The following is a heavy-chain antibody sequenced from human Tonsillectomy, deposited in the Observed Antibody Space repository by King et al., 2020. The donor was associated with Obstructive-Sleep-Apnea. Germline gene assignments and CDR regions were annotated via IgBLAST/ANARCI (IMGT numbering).Heavy chain of an antibody. CDR3: ARDRDTMIVVVRVGGFDP. J-gene: IGHJ5*02. CDR1: GGSISSSSYY. Sequence: QLQESGPGLVKPSETLSLTCTVSGGSISSSSYYWGWIRQPPGKGLEWIGSIYYSGSTYYNPSLKSRVTISVDKSKSQFSLKLSSVTAADTAVYYCARDRDTMIVVVRVGGFDPWGQGTLVTVSS. CDR2: IYYSGST. D-gene: IGHD3-22*01. V-gene: IGHV4-39*07.